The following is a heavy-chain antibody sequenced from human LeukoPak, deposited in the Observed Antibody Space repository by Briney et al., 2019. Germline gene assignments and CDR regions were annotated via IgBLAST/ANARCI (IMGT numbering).Heavy chain of an antibody. J-gene: IGHJ6*02. Sequence: SVKVSFKASGGTFSIYAISWVRQAPGQGLEWMGGIIPIFGTANYAQKFQGRVTITADESTSTAYMELSSLRSEDTAVYYCARDQLDTILGSYYGMDVWGQGTTVTVSS. V-gene: IGHV1-69*13. CDR2: IIPIFGTA. CDR3: ARDQLDTILGSYYGMDV. CDR1: GGTFSIYA. D-gene: IGHD3-3*01.